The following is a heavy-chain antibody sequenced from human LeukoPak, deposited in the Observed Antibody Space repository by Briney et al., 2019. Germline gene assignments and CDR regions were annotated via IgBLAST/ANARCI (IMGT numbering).Heavy chain of an antibody. D-gene: IGHD3-22*01. Sequence: SETLSLTCAVYGGSFSGYYWSWIRQPPGKGLDWIGEIDHSGSTNYNPYLKSRVTISLDTSKSQFSLKLSSVTAADTAVYYCARAPYLSSGSWGQGILVAVSS. J-gene: IGHJ3*01. V-gene: IGHV4-34*01. CDR2: IDHSGST. CDR3: ARAPYLSSGS. CDR1: GGSFSGYY.